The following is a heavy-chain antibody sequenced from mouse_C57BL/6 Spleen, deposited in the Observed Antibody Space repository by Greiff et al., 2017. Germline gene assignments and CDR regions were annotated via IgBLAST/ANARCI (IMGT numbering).Heavy chain of an antibody. V-gene: IGHV1-26*01. CDR2: INPNNGGT. CDR3: ARPIYYGSNFDV. CDR1: GYTFTDYY. Sequence: EVQLQQSGPELVKPGASVKISCKASGYTFTDYYMNWVKQSHGKSLEWIGDINPNNGGTSYNQKFKGKATLTVDKSSSTAYMELRSLTSEDSAVYYCARPIYYGSNFDVWGTGTTVTVSS. D-gene: IGHD1-1*01. J-gene: IGHJ1*03.